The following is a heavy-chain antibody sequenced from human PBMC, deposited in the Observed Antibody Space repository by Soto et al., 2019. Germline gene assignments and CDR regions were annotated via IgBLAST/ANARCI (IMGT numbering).Heavy chain of an antibody. D-gene: IGHD3-3*01. J-gene: IGHJ4*02. V-gene: IGHV3-23*01. Sequence: EVQLLESGGGLSEPGGSLRLSCEASGLIFSKYAMSWVRQAPGKGLGWVAGISSGGGDTFYADSVKGRFNVSRDNFLRTLYLDMNKLTAEETALYYCAKKSSSTTFGVANSDWWGQGAQITVSS. CDR3: AKKSSSTTFGVANSDW. CDR2: ISSGGGDT. CDR1: GLIFSKYA.